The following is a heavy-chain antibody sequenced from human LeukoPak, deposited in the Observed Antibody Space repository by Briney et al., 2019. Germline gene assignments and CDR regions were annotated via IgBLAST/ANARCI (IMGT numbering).Heavy chain of an antibody. Sequence: GGSLRLSCAASGFTFSSYSMNWVRQAPGKGLEWVSYISSSSSTIYCADSVKGRFTISRDNAKNSLYLQMNSLRAEDTAAYYCASLVVVPAAMPGKNWFDPWGQGTLVTVSS. V-gene: IGHV3-48*01. CDR2: ISSSSSTI. CDR1: GFTFSSYS. J-gene: IGHJ5*02. CDR3: ASLVVVPAAMPGKNWFDP. D-gene: IGHD2-2*01.